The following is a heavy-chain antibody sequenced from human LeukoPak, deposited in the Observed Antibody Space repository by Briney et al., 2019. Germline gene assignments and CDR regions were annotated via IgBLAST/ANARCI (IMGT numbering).Heavy chain of an antibody. Sequence: GGSLRLSCAASGFTFSSYSMNWVRQAPGKGLEWVSSISSSSSYIYYADSVKGRFTISRDNAKNSLYLQMNSLRAEDTAVYYCARGHIVATIRDNWFDPWGQGTLVTVSS. CDR2: ISSSSSYI. J-gene: IGHJ5*02. CDR1: GFTFSSYS. D-gene: IGHD5-12*01. CDR3: ARGHIVATIRDNWFDP. V-gene: IGHV3-21*01.